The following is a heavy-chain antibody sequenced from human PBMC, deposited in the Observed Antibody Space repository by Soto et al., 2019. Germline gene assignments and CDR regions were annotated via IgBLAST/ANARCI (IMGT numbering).Heavy chain of an antibody. Sequence: VQLVQSGAEVKKPGSSVKVSCKASGGTFSSYAISWVRQAPGQGLEWMGGSIPIFGTANYAQKFQGRVTITADESTSTAYMELSSLRSEDTAVYYCAILHCGGDCYSPHFDYWGQGTLVTVSS. J-gene: IGHJ4*02. CDR2: SIPIFGTA. CDR3: AILHCGGDCYSPHFDY. CDR1: GGTFSSYA. D-gene: IGHD2-21*02. V-gene: IGHV1-69*01.